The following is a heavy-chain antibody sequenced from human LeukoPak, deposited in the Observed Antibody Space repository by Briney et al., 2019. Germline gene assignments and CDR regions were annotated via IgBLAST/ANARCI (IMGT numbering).Heavy chain of an antibody. CDR1: GGSISSHY. CDR3: ARVHCSGGSCYYYMDV. Sequence: SETLSLTCTVSGGSISSHYWSWIRQPPGKGLEWIGYIYYSGSTNYNPSLKSRVTISVDTSKNQFSLKLSSVTAADTAVYYCARVHCSGGSCYYYMDVWGKGTTVTVSS. D-gene: IGHD2-15*01. V-gene: IGHV4-59*11. CDR2: IYYSGST. J-gene: IGHJ6*03.